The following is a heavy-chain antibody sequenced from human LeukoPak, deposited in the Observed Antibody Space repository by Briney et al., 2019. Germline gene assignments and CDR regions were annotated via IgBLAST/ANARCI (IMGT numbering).Heavy chain of an antibody. V-gene: IGHV4-34*01. D-gene: IGHD3-10*01. J-gene: IGHJ6*04. CDR1: GGSFSGYY. CDR2: INDSGST. Sequence: PSETLSLTCAVYGGSFSGYYWSGIRQPPGKGLEWICEINDSGSTNYNPSLKSRVTISVATSKNQFSLKLSSVTAADTAVYYCARGLSVRATMVRDLDVWGKGTTVTVSS. CDR3: ARGLSVRATMVRDLDV.